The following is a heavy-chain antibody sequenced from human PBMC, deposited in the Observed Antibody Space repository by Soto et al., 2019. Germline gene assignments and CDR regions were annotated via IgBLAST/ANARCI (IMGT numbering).Heavy chain of an antibody. Sequence: GESLKISCGASGYSFPAFWIGWVRQMPGKGLEWMGIIFPADSETRYSPSFQGQVTISADKPTSTAYLEWSSLKASDTAMYYCARRGAGYNYDFWGQGTLVT. CDR1: GYSFPAFW. V-gene: IGHV5-51*01. CDR3: ARRGAGYNYDF. D-gene: IGHD5-12*01. CDR2: IFPADSET. J-gene: IGHJ4*02.